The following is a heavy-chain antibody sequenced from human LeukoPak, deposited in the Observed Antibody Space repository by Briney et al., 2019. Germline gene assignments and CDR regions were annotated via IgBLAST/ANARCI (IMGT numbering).Heavy chain of an antibody. CDR3: AKEPREYCSSTSCPNWFDL. CDR1: GFTFSDYY. Sequence: GGSLRLSCAASGFTFSDYYMSWIRQAPGKGLEWVSYISSSGGTTYYADSVKGRFTISRDNSENTLFLQMNSLRAEDMAVYYCAKEPREYCSSTSCPNWFDLWGQGTLVTVSS. D-gene: IGHD2-2*01. V-gene: IGHV3-11*01. J-gene: IGHJ5*02. CDR2: ISSSGGTT.